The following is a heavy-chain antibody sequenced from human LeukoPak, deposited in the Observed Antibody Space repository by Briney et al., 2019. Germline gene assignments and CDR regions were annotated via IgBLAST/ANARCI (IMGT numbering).Heavy chain of an antibody. CDR2: INPNNGLT. Sequence: ASVKVSCKASGYSFIGYFLHWVRQAPGQGLEWMGWINPNNGLTNYTQKFKGRVTMTRDTSSATGYMELNRLTSDDTAVFYCARAWGSLYYFDHWGQGTLVTVSS. J-gene: IGHJ4*02. V-gene: IGHV1-2*02. CDR3: ARAWGSLYYFDH. CDR1: GYSFIGYF. D-gene: IGHD3-16*01.